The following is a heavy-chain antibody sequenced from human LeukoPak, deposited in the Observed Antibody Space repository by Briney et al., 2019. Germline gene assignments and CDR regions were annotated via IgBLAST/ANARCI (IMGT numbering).Heavy chain of an antibody. D-gene: IGHD3-10*01. V-gene: IGHV1-69*06. CDR2: IIPIFGTA. J-gene: IGHJ6*04. CDR3: ARDQRGSMVRGVIGYYYGMDV. Sequence: ASVKVSCKASGGTFGSYAISWVRQAPGQGLEWMGGIIPIFGTANYAQKFQGRVTITADKSTSTAYMELSSLRSEDTAVYYCARDQRGSMVRGVIGYYYGMDVWGKGTTVTVSS. CDR1: GGTFGSYA.